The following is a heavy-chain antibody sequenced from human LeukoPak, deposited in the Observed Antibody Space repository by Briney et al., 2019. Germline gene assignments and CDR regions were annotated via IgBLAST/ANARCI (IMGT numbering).Heavy chain of an antibody. D-gene: IGHD2-15*01. CDR2: IYDSGST. J-gene: IGHJ4*02. V-gene: IGHV4-39*01. CDR1: GGSISSSSYY. Sequence: ASETLSLTCTVSGGSISSSSYYWGWIRQPPGKGLEWIGSIYDSGSTYYNPSLKSRVTISVDTSKNQFSLKLSSVTAADTAVYYCARLRYRRPLDYWGQGTLVTVSS. CDR3: ARLRYRRPLDY.